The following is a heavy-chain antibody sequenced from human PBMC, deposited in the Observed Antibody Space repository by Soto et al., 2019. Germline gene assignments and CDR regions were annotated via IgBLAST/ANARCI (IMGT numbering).Heavy chain of an antibody. CDR2: ISYDGSNK. CDR1: GFTFSSYA. V-gene: IGHV3-30-3*01. J-gene: IGHJ4*02. D-gene: IGHD2-8*01. Sequence: QVQLVESGGGVVQPGRSLRLSCAASGFTFSSYAMHWVRQAPGKGLEWVAVISYDGSNKYYADSVKGRFTSYRDNSKNSLYLQMNGLRTEGTAVYYCARGRAYAIFEGGPPDYWGQGTLVTVSS. CDR3: ARGRAYAIFEGGPPDY.